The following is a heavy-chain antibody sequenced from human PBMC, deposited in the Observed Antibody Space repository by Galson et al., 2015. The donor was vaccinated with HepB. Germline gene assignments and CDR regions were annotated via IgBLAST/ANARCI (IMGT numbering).Heavy chain of an antibody. D-gene: IGHD5-18*01. CDR1: GFTVSSNY. CDR3: AGDRGYSYGHDY. V-gene: IGHV3-48*01. J-gene: IGHJ4*02. CDR2: ISSSSSTI. Sequence: SLRLSCAASGFTVSSNYMSWVRQAPGKGLEWVSYISSSSSTIYYADSVKGRFTISRDNAKNSLYLQMNSLRAEDTAVYYCAGDRGYSYGHDYWGQGTLVTVSS.